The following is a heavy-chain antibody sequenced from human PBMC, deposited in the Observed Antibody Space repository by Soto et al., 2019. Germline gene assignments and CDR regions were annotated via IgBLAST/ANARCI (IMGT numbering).Heavy chain of an antibody. D-gene: IGHD3-3*01. J-gene: IGHJ4*02. CDR2: ISGSDGKT. CDR1: GFSFGSYA. V-gene: IGHV3-23*01. CDR3: ARWSYLDY. Sequence: GGSLRLSCAASGFSFGSYALSWVRQAPGKGLEWVSTISGSDGKTFYADSVKGRFSISRDTSQSTLYLQMDSLRADDTAMYYCARWSYLDYWGQGTRVTVSS.